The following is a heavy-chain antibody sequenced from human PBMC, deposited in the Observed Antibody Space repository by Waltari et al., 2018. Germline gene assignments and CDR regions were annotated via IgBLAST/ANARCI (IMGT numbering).Heavy chain of an antibody. CDR1: GDSMSSGDW. D-gene: IGHD2-15*01. CDR3: ARDRGRGIYLDS. Sequence: QMQLQESGAGLVKPSGTLSLTCTVSGDSMSSGDWWSWVRQPPEKGLEWIGEIQRSGRTSYNPSLESRVNIAIDTSNNHFSLKVTSTTAADTAVYYCARDRGRGIYLDSWGRGTLVTVSP. CDR2: IQRSGRT. J-gene: IGHJ4*02. V-gene: IGHV4-4*02.